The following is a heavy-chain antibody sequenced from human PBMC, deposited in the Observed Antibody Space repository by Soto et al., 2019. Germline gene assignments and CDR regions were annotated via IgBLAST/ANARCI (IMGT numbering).Heavy chain of an antibody. J-gene: IGHJ6*02. CDR2: VIPMFGTS. CDR3: SSGPTGVADTGDYYYSYSLDV. D-gene: IGHD2-8*02. Sequence: QEQLVQSGPEVKKPGSSVKVSCKASGGTFDSDGISWVRQAPGQGLEWMGGVIPMFGTSNFAQKFKGRVTITADESTTTAYMELTSLRSDDTAIYFCSSGPTGVADTGDYYYSYSLDVWGQGTVVTVSS. V-gene: IGHV1-69*01. CDR1: GGTFDSDG.